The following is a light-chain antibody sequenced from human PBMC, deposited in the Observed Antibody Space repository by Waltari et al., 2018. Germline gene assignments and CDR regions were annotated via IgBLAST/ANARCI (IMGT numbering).Light chain of an antibody. J-gene: IGKJ1*01. CDR1: QSVLYSSNNKNY. CDR3: QQYFSTPLT. V-gene: IGKV4-1*01. Sequence: DIVMTQSPDSLTVSLGERATINCKSSQSVLYSSNNKNYLAWYPQKPGQPPQLLIYWASTRESGVPDRFSGSGSGTDFTLTISSLQAEDVAVYYCQQYFSTPLTFGQGTKVEIK. CDR2: WAS.